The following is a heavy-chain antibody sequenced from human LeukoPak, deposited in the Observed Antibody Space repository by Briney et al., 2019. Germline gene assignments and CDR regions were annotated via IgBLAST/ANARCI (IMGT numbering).Heavy chain of an antibody. Sequence: GGALSLSCAASGFTFSSYAMRWVRQAPGKGLEWVSAISGSGGSTYYADSVKGRFTISRDNSKNTLYLQMNSLRAAATAVYYCAKFRGYTHDYYFDSWGQGTLVTVSS. CDR2: ISGSGGST. D-gene: IGHD6-13*01. J-gene: IGHJ4*02. CDR1: GFTFSSYA. V-gene: IGHV3-23*01. CDR3: AKFRGYTHDYYFDS.